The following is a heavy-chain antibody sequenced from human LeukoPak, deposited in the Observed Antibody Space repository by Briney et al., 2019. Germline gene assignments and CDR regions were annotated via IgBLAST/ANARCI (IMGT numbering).Heavy chain of an antibody. CDR3: ARDPVYSSGLYFEFGPRHWFDP. V-gene: IGHV1-18*01. D-gene: IGHD6-19*01. Sequence: ASVKVSCKASGYTFTSYGISWVRQAPGQGLEWMGWISAYNGNTNYAQKLQGRVTMTTDTSTSTAYMELRSLRSDDTAVYYCARDPVYSSGLYFEFGPRHWFDPWGQGTLVAVSS. CDR2: ISAYNGNT. CDR1: GYTFTSYG. J-gene: IGHJ5*02.